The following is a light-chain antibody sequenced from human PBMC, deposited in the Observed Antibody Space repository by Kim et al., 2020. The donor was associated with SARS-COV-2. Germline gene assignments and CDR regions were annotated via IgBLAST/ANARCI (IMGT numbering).Light chain of an antibody. V-gene: IGKV3-15*01. CDR3: QKYNHWWT. J-gene: IGKJ1*01. CDR2: GAS. CDR1: QSVSSI. Sequence: GDSPTSTARTSQSVSSILADYNQKPGPGPRLLIDGASTRATGTPARFSGSGSGTEFTLTISSLQSDDFAVYYCQKYNHWWTFGQGTKVDIK.